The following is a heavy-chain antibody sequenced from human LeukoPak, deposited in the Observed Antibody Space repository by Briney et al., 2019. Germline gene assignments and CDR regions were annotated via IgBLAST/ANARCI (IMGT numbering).Heavy chain of an antibody. Sequence: ASVKVSCKASGYTFTSYGISWVRQAPGQGLEWMGWISAYNGNTNYAQKLQGRVTMTTDTSTSTAYMELRSLRSDDTAVYYCARDVRDYYDSSGYYNAWNYWGKGTLVTVSS. J-gene: IGHJ4*02. V-gene: IGHV1-18*01. D-gene: IGHD3-22*01. CDR2: ISAYNGNT. CDR3: ARDVRDYYDSSGYYNAWNY. CDR1: GYTFTSYG.